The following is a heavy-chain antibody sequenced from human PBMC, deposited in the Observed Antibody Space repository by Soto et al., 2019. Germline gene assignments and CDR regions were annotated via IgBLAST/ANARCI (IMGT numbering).Heavy chain of an antibody. J-gene: IGHJ4*02. CDR2: ISPCKGNT. CDR1: GYNFMPYG. V-gene: IGHV1-18*04. Sequence: ASVKVSCKASGYNFMPYGVNWVRQAPGQGLEWMGWISPCKGNTNYAQSFQGRVTMTTDXXXXXAXMXLXXXTSDXTAVYYCARDLDPSGSYYTDYWGPGTHVTSPQ. CDR3: ARDLDPSGSYYTDY. D-gene: IGHD3-10*01.